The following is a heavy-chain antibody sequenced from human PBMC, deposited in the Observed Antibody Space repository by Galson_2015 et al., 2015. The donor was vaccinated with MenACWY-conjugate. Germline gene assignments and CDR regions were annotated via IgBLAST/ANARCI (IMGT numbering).Heavy chain of an antibody. CDR2: IYDSGTT. CDR1: GGSASGSGYY. CDR3: AREFSY. J-gene: IGHJ4*02. V-gene: IGHV4-61*08. Sequence: ETLSLTCTVSGGSASGSGYYWPWIRQPPGEGLEWIGLIYDSGTTKYNPSLKGRVTISLDTSKNQVSLKLSSVTAADTAVYYCAREFSYWGQGTLVTVSS. D-gene: IGHD2/OR15-2a*01.